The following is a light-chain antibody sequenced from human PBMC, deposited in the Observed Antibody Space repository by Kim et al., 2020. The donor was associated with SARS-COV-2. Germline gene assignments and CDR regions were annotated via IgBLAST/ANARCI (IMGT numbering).Light chain of an antibody. J-gene: IGLJ3*02. CDR1: SGDVGGYNY. CDR3: SSYAGSNNWV. Sequence: GHSVAISCTGTSGDVGGYNYVSWYQQHPGKAPKRMIYGVSKRPSGVPDRFSGSKSGNTASLTVSGLQAEDEADYYCSSYAGSNNWVFGGGTQLTVL. CDR2: GVS. V-gene: IGLV2-8*01.